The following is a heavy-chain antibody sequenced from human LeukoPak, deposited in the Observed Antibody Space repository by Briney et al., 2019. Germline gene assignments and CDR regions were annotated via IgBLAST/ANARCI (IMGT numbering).Heavy chain of an antibody. CDR2: TYYRSKWYN. CDR3: ARLGLGGAFDI. CDR1: GDSVSSNSAV. D-gene: IGHD2-15*01. J-gene: IGHJ3*02. Sequence: SETLSLTCAISGDSVSSNSAVWNWIRQSPSRGLEWLGRTYYRSKWYNYYAVSVKSRITIKPDTSKNQFSLQLNSATPEDTAVYYCARLGLGGAFDIWGQGTMVTVSS. V-gene: IGHV6-1*01.